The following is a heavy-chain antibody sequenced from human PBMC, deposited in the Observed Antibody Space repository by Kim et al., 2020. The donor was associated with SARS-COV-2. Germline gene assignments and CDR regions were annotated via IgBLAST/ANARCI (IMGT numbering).Heavy chain of an antibody. CDR3: ARDWETVVAVKYYFYTMDV. Sequence: GGSLRLSCAASGFTLSNSNMNWVRQAPGKGLEWVSSISSSSGNIYYADSVRGRFTISRDNAKNSLFLQMNSLRAEDTAVYYCARDWETVVAVKYYFYTMDVWGQGTTVTVSS. V-gene: IGHV3-21*01. CDR1: GFTLSNSN. D-gene: IGHD2-15*01. J-gene: IGHJ6*02. CDR2: ISSSSGNI.